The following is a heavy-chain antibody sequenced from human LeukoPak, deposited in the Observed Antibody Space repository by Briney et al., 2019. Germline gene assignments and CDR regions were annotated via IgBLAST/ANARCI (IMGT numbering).Heavy chain of an antibody. J-gene: IGHJ6*03. D-gene: IGHD5-18*01. CDR2: ISYSGSN. Sequence: TASQTLSLTCTVAGASISSYYWSWIRQPPRKRLEWIGYISYSGSNNYNPSLKSRVTISVDTSKNQFSLKLSSVTAADTAVYYCARGEYSYGPYYMDVWGKGTTVTVSS. V-gene: IGHV4-59*01. CDR3: ARGEYSYGPYYMDV. CDR1: GASISSYY.